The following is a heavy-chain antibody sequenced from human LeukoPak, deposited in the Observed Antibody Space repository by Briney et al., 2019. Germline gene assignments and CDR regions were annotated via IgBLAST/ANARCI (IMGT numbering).Heavy chain of an antibody. V-gene: IGHV1-2*02. CDR3: ARAGLSSYYYYYGMDV. J-gene: IGHJ6*02. CDR1: GYTFSAFH. CDR2: INPSSGVT. Sequence: ASVKVSCKGSGYTFSAFHMYWVRQAPGRGPECMGLINPSSGVTKYPQKFQGRVTMTRDTSISTAYMELTRLTSDDTAVYYCARAGLSSYYYYYGMDVWGQGTTVTVSS.